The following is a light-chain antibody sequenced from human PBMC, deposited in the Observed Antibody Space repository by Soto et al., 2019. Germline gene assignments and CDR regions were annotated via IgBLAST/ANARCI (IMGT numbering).Light chain of an antibody. CDR2: DAS. CDR3: QQRTNWPT. CDR1: QSVATH. V-gene: IGKV3-11*01. J-gene: IGKJ1*01. Sequence: EIVLTQSPGTLSLSPGERATLSCRASQSVATHLAWYQQRPGQAPRLLIYDASSRATGIPARFSGSGSETDFTLTISSLEPEDFAIYYCQQRTNWPTFGQGTKVEIK.